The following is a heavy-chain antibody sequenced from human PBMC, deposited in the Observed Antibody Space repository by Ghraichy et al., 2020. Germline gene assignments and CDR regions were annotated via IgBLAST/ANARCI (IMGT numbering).Heavy chain of an antibody. J-gene: IGHJ5*02. V-gene: IGHV1-69*13. CDR3: VRAVRSCSGVSCYFSWFDP. CDR2: IIPIFGTA. CDR1: GGTFSSYA. Sequence: AVKVSCKASGGTFSSYAISWVRQAPGQGLEWMGGIIPIFGTANYAQKFQGRVTITADESTSTAYMELSSLRSEDTAVYYCVRAVRSCSGVSCYFSWFDPWGQGTLVTVSS. D-gene: IGHD2-15*01.